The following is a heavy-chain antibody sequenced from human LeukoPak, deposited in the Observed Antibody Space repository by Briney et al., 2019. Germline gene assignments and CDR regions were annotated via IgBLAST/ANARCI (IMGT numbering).Heavy chain of an antibody. CDR1: GGSISSYY. CDR2: IYTRGSA. D-gene: IGHD3-22*01. CDR3: AGEGHYYDSSVYYYGGDDY. J-gene: IGHJ4*02. V-gene: IGHV4-4*07. Sequence: SETLSLTCTVSGGSISSYYWSWIRQPAGKGLEWIGRIYTRGSANYNPSLKSRVTMSVDTSKNQFSLKPSSVTAADTAVYYWAGEGHYYDSSVYYYGGDDYWGQGTLVTVSS.